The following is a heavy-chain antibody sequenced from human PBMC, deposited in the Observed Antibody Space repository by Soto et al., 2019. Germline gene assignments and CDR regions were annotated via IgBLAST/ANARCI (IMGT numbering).Heavy chain of an antibody. CDR3: ARTYYYDSSGWVDV. V-gene: IGHV4-30-4*01. CDR2: IYYSGST. D-gene: IGHD3-22*01. CDR1: GGSISIGDYY. Sequence: PSETLSLTCTVSGGSISIGDYYLSWIRQPPGKGLEWIGYIYYSGSTYYNPSLKSRVTISVDTSKNQFSLKLSSVTAADKAVYYCARTYYYDSSGWVDVWGQGTTVTVSS. J-gene: IGHJ6*02.